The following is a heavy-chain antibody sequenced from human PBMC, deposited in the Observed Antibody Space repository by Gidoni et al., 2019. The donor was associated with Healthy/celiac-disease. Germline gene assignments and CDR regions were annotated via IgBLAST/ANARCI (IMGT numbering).Heavy chain of an antibody. CDR3: AKADYGDHSPSDY. D-gene: IGHD4-17*01. CDR2: ISGSGGST. CDR1: GFTFSSYA. Sequence: EVQLLESGGGLVQPGGSLRLSCAASGFTFSSYAMSWVRQAPGKGLGWVSAISGSGGSTYYADSVKGRFTISRDNSKNTLYLQMNSLRAEDTAVYYCAKADYGDHSPSDYWGQGTLVTVSS. J-gene: IGHJ4*02. V-gene: IGHV3-23*01.